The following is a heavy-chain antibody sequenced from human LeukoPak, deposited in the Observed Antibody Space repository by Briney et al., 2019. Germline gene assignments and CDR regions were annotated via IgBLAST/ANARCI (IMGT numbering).Heavy chain of an antibody. CDR1: GGSIGTYY. J-gene: IGHJ3*02. CDR2: IDYSAST. D-gene: IGHD6-13*01. CDR3: ARVRRYSSRPDAFDI. V-gene: IGHV4-59*01. Sequence: PSETLSLTCTVSGGSIGTYYWSWIRQPPGKGLEWIGYIDYSASTNYNPSLKSRVTISVDTSKNQFFLKLSSVTAADTAVYYCARVRRYSSRPDAFDIWGQGTMVTVSS.